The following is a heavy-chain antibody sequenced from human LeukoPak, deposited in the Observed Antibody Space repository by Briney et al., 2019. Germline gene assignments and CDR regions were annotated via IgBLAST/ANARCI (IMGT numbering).Heavy chain of an antibody. CDR3: ATQSYGLFDY. Sequence: PSETLSLTCAVYGGSFSGYYWSWIRQPPGKGLEWIGEINHSGSTNYNPSLKSRVTISVDTSKNQFSLKLSSVTAADTAVYYCATQSYGLFDYWGQGTLVTVSS. V-gene: IGHV4-34*01. J-gene: IGHJ4*02. CDR2: INHSGST. D-gene: IGHD3-10*01. CDR1: GGSFSGYY.